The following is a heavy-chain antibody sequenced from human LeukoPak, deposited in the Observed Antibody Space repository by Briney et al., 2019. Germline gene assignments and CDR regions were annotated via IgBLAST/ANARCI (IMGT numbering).Heavy chain of an antibody. D-gene: IGHD3-22*01. J-gene: IGHJ6*03. CDR3: ARVGPHSSGYYGHYDHDDYMDV. CDR2: IYYSGNT. V-gene: IGHV4-59*01. CDR1: GGSIRSYY. Sequence: SETLSLTCTVSGGSIRSYYWSWIRQPPGKGLEWIGYIYYSGNTNYNPSLKSRVTISVDTSKNQFSLKLRSVTAADTAVYHCARVGPHSSGYYGHYDHDDYMDVWGKGTTVTVS.